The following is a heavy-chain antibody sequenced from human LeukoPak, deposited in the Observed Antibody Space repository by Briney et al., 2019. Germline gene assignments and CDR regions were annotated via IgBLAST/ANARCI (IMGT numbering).Heavy chain of an antibody. CDR3: ARGGYCSRGSCYSDWFDP. CDR1: GGSISSYY. CDR2: IFYSGTT. Sequence: PSETLSLTCTVSGGSISSYYWSWIRQPPGKGLEWIGFIFYSGTTNYNPSLKSRVTISVDTSKKQFSPKLSSVTAADTAVYYCARGGYCSRGSCYSDWFDPWGQGTLVTVSS. D-gene: IGHD2-15*01. V-gene: IGHV4-59*01. J-gene: IGHJ5*02.